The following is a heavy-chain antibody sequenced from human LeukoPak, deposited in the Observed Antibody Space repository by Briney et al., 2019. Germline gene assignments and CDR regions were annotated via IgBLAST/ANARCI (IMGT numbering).Heavy chain of an antibody. CDR3: LLGPIAVITLDAFDI. Sequence: PGRSLRLSCAASGFTFSSYGMHWVRQAPGKGLEWVAVISYDGSNKYYADSVKGRFTISRDNSKNTLYLQMNSLRAEDTAVYYCLLGPIAVITLDAFDIWGAGTMVTVSS. D-gene: IGHD3-22*01. CDR1: GFTFSSYG. V-gene: IGHV3-30*03. CDR2: ISYDGSNK. J-gene: IGHJ3*02.